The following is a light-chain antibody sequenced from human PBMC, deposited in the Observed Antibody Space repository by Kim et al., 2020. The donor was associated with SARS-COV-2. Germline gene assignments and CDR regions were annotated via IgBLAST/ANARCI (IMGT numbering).Light chain of an antibody. Sequence: GDRVTITCRASQGIGNDLSWYQQKPGKAPNLLIYAASSLQSGVPSRFSGSGSGTEFTLTINSLQPEDFATYYCLQDYNFPFTFGPGTKVDIK. CDR2: AAS. V-gene: IGKV1-6*01. CDR3: LQDYNFPFT. J-gene: IGKJ3*01. CDR1: QGIGND.